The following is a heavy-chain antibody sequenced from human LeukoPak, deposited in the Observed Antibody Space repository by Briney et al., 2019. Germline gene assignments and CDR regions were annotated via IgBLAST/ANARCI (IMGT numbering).Heavy chain of an antibody. D-gene: IGHD2-15*01. CDR2: ISAYNGNT. Sequence: ASVKVSCKASGYTFTSYGISWVRQAPGQGLEWMGWISAYNGNTSYAQKLQGRVTMTTDTSTSTAYMGLRSLRSDDTAVYYCAREKGVVVVAATQGFWFDPWGQGTLVTVSS. V-gene: IGHV1-18*01. CDR3: AREKGVVVVAATQGFWFDP. CDR1: GYTFTSYG. J-gene: IGHJ5*02.